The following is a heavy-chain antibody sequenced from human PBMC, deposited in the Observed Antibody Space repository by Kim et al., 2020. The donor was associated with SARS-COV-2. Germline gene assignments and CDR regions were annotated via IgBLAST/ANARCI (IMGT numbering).Heavy chain of an antibody. Sequence: GSEKYYVDSVKGRFTLSRDDAKKSLYLQMNGLRADDTAVYYCVRGRGFAHWGQGTLVTVSS. J-gene: IGHJ4*02. V-gene: IGHV3-7*03. D-gene: IGHD3-10*01. CDR2: GSEK. CDR3: VRGRGFAH.